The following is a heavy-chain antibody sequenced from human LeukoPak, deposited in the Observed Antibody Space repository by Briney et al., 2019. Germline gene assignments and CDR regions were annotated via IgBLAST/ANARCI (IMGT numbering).Heavy chain of an antibody. CDR1: GFTFSSYG. Sequence: PARSLRLSCAASGFTFSSYGMNWVRQAPGKGLEWVSYISSSSSTIYYADSVKGRITISRDNAKNSLYLQMNSLRAEDTAVYYCAKALQIVVVSPDAFDIWGQGTMVTVSS. J-gene: IGHJ3*02. CDR2: ISSSSSTI. V-gene: IGHV3-48*01. CDR3: AKALQIVVVSPDAFDI. D-gene: IGHD3-22*01.